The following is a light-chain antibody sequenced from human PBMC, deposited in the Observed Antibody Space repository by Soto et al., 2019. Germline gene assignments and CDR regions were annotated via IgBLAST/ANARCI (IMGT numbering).Light chain of an antibody. CDR3: HQRSNWLT. J-gene: IGKJ4*01. Sequence: EIVWTQSPATLSLSPGERATLSCRASESVNIYLSWYQQRPGQAPRLLIFDASHRAAGIPARFSASGSGTDFTLTISSLEPEDFAVYYCHQRSNWLTFGGGTKVDIK. V-gene: IGKV3-11*01. CDR1: ESVNIY. CDR2: DAS.